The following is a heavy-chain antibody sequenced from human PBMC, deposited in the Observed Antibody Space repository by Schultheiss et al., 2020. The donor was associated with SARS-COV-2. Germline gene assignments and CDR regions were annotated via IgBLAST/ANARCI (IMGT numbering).Heavy chain of an antibody. CDR2: IYWNDDK. D-gene: IGHD6-13*01. J-gene: IGHJ4*02. CDR3: AHMGVTDSSSWSPFDY. CDR1: GFSLSTSGVG. Sequence: SGPTLVKPTQTLTLTCTFSGFSLSTSGVGVGWIRQPPGKALEWLALIYWNDDKRYSPSLKSRLTITKDTSKNQVVLTMTNMDPVDTATYYFAHMGVTDSSSWSPFDYWGQGTLVTVSS. V-gene: IGHV2-5*01.